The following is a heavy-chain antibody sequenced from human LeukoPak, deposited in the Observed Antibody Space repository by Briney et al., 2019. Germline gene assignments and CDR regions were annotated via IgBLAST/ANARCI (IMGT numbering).Heavy chain of an antibody. J-gene: IGHJ5*02. CDR3: ARQAYSSNLGWFDP. CDR2: IYYSGST. V-gene: IGHV4-39*01. D-gene: IGHD6-13*01. CDR1: GGSISSTSYF. Sequence: SETLSLTCTVSGGSISSTSYFWGWIRQPPGKGLEWIGIIYYSGSTSYNPSLKSRVTISLHTSKNQFSLKLSSVTAADTAVYYCARQAYSSNLGWFDPWGQGTLVTVSS.